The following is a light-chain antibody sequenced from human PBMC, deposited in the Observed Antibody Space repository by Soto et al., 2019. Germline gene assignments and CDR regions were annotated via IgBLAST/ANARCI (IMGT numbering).Light chain of an antibody. J-gene: IGKJ1*01. Sequence: DIQLTQSPSTLSASVGDRVTITCRASQTISTFLAWYLQKPGKAPHLLIYGASSLQSGVPSRFSGSGSGTEFTLSISSLHPDDLVTYYCQQYIGLWTFGQGTKVDIK. CDR2: GAS. V-gene: IGKV1-5*01. CDR3: QQYIGLWT. CDR1: QTISTF.